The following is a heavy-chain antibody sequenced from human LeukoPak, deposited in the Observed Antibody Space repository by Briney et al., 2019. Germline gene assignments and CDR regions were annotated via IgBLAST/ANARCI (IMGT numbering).Heavy chain of an antibody. CDR3: ARGGSGWYPGGYYFDY. D-gene: IGHD6-19*01. V-gene: IGHV4-61*08. CDR1: GGSISSSGYY. CDR2: IYYSGST. Sequence: SETLSLTCTVSGGSISSSGYYWGWIRQPPGKGLEWIGYIYYSGSTNYNPSLKSRVTISVDTSKNQFSLKLSSVTAADTAVYYCARGGSGWYPGGYYFDYWGQGTLVTVSS. J-gene: IGHJ4*02.